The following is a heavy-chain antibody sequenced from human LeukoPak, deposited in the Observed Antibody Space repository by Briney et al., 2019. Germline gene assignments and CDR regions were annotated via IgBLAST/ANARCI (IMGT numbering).Heavy chain of an antibody. V-gene: IGHV4-59*08. CDR2: IYYSGNT. CDR1: GGYINNYY. CDR3: ARHEGSATPFDY. Sequence: PSETLSLTCTVSGGYINNYYWSWIRQPPEKGLEWIGYIYYSGNTDYNPSLKSRATISVDTSREQFSLKLSSVTAADTAIYYCARHEGSATPFDYWGQGILVPVAS. D-gene: IGHD2-15*01. J-gene: IGHJ4*02.